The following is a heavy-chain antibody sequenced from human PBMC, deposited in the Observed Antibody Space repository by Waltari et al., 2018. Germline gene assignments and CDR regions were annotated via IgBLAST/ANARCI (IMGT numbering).Heavy chain of an antibody. CDR1: GFSFSRYS. J-gene: IGHJ6*02. D-gene: IGHD4-17*01. V-gene: IGHV3-48*01. CDR2: ISSSSSTI. CDR3: ARDGGDYYGMDV. Sequence: EVQLVESGGGLVQTGGSMRLSCAASGFSFSRYSGNWVGQAPGKGLEWVSYISSSSSTISYAASVKGRFTISRDNAKNSLSLQMNSLRAEDTAVYYCARDGGDYYGMDVWGQGTTVTVSS.